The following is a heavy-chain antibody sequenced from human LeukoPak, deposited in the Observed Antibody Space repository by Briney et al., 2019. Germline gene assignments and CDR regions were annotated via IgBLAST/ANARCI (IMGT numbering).Heavy chain of an antibody. D-gene: IGHD1-26*01. CDR1: GYTFTSYG. CDR2: ISACNGNT. Sequence: ASVRVSCKASGYTFTSYGISWVRQAPGQGLEWMGWISACNGNTNYAQKLQGRVTMTTDTSTSTAYMELRSLRSDDTAVYYCARAEELYNWFDPWGQGTLVTVSS. CDR3: ARAEELYNWFDP. J-gene: IGHJ5*02. V-gene: IGHV1-18*04.